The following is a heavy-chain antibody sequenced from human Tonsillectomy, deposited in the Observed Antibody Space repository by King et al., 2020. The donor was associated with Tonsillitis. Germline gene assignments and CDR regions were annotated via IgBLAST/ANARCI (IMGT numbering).Heavy chain of an antibody. CDR1: GFTFSSYA. CDR2: ISGSGGST. D-gene: IGHD6-19*01. J-gene: IGHJ4*02. CDR3: ATNPHEWLVPPYYFDY. Sequence: VQLVESGGGLVQPGGSLRLSCAASGFTFSSYAMSWVRQAPGKGLEWVSAISGSGGSTYYADSVKGRFTISRDNSKNTLYLQMNSLRAEDTAVYYCATNPHEWLVPPYYFDYWGQGTLVTVSS. V-gene: IGHV3-23*04.